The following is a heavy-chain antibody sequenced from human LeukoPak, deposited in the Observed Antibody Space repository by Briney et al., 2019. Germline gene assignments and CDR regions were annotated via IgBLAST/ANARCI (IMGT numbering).Heavy chain of an antibody. J-gene: IGHJ3*02. D-gene: IGHD2-2*01. V-gene: IGHV1-18*01. Sequence: ASVKVSCKASDYTFTSYGFSWVRQAPGQGLEWMGWISAYNGYTNDAQNLQGRVTMTTDTSTSTAYMELRSLRSDDTAVYYCARAYLTLGYCSSTSCYPDAFDIWGQGTMVTVSS. CDR2: ISAYNGYT. CDR3: ARAYLTLGYCSSTSCYPDAFDI. CDR1: DYTFTSYG.